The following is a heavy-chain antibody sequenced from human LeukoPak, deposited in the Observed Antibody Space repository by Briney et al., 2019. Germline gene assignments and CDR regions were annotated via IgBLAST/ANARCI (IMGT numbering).Heavy chain of an antibody. V-gene: IGHV3-30*02. CDR3: VKSAKGYYDSTAYYEG. Sequence: QPGGSLRLSCAASGFTLSNYGIHWVRQAPGKGLEWVAFIRYDGSNKYYAGSVKGRFTISRDSSKNTLYLQMKSLRAEDTAVYYCVKSAKGYYDSTAYYEGWGQGTLVTVSS. CDR1: GFTLSNYG. CDR2: IRYDGSNK. J-gene: IGHJ4*02. D-gene: IGHD3-22*01.